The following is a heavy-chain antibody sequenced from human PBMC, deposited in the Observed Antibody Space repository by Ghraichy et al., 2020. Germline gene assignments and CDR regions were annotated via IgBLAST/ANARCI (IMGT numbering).Heavy chain of an antibody. D-gene: IGHD6-19*01. Sequence: GGSLRLSCAASGFTFSSDGMHWVRQAPGKGLEWVAVISYDGSNKYYADSVNGRFTISRDNSKNTLYLQMNSLRAEDTAVYYCAKDQGSGIDYWGQGTLVTVSS. V-gene: IGHV3-30*18. CDR2: ISYDGSNK. CDR1: GFTFSSDG. J-gene: IGHJ4*02. CDR3: AKDQGSGIDY.